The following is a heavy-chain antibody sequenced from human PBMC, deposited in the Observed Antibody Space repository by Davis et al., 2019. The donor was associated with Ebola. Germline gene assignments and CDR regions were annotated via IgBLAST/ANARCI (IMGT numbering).Heavy chain of an antibody. CDR1: GFTFSSYG. Sequence: GGSLRLSCAASGFTFSSYGMHWVRQAPGKGLEWVAVISYDGSNKYYADSVKGRFTISRDNSKNTLYLQMNSLRAEDTAVYYCARGLEGYCSSTSCLPPSLDYYCMDVWGLGTTVIVSS. V-gene: IGHV3-30*03. D-gene: IGHD2-2*01. CDR3: ARGLEGYCSSTSCLPPSLDYYCMDV. J-gene: IGHJ6*02. CDR2: ISYDGSNK.